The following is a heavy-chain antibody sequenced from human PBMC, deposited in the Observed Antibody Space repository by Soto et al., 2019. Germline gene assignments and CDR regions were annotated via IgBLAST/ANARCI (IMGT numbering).Heavy chain of an antibody. Sequence: QVQLVQSGGELRKPGASVKVSCKASGYTFTDKSITWVRQAPGQGLEWMGWINTDTGATRSTQKFQDRVTMTTDTSTSTAYLELTGLRSDDTAIYYCARGGGYAVDFWGQGTLVAVSS. CDR3: ARGGGYAVDF. J-gene: IGHJ4*02. CDR1: GYTFTDKS. V-gene: IGHV1-18*01. CDR2: INTDTGAT. D-gene: IGHD5-12*01.